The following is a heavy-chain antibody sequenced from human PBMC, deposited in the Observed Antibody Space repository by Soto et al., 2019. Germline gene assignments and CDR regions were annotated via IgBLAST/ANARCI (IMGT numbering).Heavy chain of an antibody. CDR2: ISGSAGRS. CDR1: GFIFCSHA. Sequence: EVQLLESGGGLVQPGTSLRLSCVASGFIFCSHAMNWVRQAPGKGLEWVSAISGSAGRSYYADSVKGRFTISCDNSKNMCFLQVRSHSVEDTVAYYRARVWIGPTVGDDDFAVWGQGTMVSVSS. J-gene: IGHJ3*01. V-gene: IGHV3-23*01. D-gene: IGHD3-10*01. CDR3: ARVWIGPTVGDDDFAV.